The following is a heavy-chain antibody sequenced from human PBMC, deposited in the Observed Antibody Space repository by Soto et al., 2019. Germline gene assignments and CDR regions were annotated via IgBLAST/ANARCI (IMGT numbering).Heavy chain of an antibody. CDR3: ARDGIVVVPAASYYYYGMDV. CDR2: ISSSSTI. Sequence: GGSLRLSCAASGFTFSSYSMNWVRQAPGKGLEWVSYISSSSTIYYADSVKGRFTISRDNAKNSLYLQMNSLRAEDTAVYYCARDGIVVVPAASYYYYGMDVWGQGTTVTVSS. D-gene: IGHD2-2*01. V-gene: IGHV3-48*04. J-gene: IGHJ6*02. CDR1: GFTFSSYS.